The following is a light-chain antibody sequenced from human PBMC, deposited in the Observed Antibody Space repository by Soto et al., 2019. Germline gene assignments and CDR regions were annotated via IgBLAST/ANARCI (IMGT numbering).Light chain of an antibody. Sequence: DIQMTQSPSSLSASVGDRVTITCRASQSISSYLNWYQQKPGKAPKLLIYAASNLQSGVPSRFSGSGSGTDFTLTISIQQPEDFATYYCQQSYSTPWTFGQGTKVEIK. CDR1: QSISSY. J-gene: IGKJ1*01. CDR3: QQSYSTPWT. CDR2: AAS. V-gene: IGKV1-39*01.